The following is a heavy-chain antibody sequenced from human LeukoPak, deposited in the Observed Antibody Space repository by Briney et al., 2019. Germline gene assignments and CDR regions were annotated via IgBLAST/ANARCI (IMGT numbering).Heavy chain of an antibody. Sequence: IPSETLSLTCTVSGGSISSYYWSWIRQPAGKGLEWIGRIYTSGSTNYNPSLKSRVTMSVDTSKNQFSLKLSSVTAADTAVYYCARDISSGWYVGCYYGMDVWGQGTTVTVSS. V-gene: IGHV4-4*07. CDR1: GGSISSYY. CDR2: IYTSGST. J-gene: IGHJ6*02. D-gene: IGHD6-19*01. CDR3: ARDISSGWYVGCYYGMDV.